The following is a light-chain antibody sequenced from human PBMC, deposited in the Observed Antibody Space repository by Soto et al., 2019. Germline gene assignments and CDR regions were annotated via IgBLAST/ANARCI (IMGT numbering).Light chain of an antibody. Sequence: QSALTQPASVSGSPGQSITISCTGTSSDVGGYNYVSWYQHHPGKAPNLMIFDVSNRPSGVSNRFSGSKSGNTASLTISGLQTEDEADYYCSSYTTSNTRQIVFGTGTKLAVL. CDR3: SSYTTSNTRQIV. CDR2: DVS. V-gene: IGLV2-14*03. CDR1: SSDVGGYNY. J-gene: IGLJ1*01.